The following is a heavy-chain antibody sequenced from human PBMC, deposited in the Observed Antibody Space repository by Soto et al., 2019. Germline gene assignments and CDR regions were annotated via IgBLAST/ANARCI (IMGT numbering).Heavy chain of an antibody. Sequence: GGSLRLSCAASGFSFSYYGMNWVRQAPGKGLEWVSAISGSGITFYADSVKGRFTISRDNSKNTLYLQMNSLRVEDTAIYYCAKDYLRWAQSWGQGTLVTVSS. CDR3: AKDYLRWAQS. CDR2: ISGSGIT. J-gene: IGHJ5*02. V-gene: IGHV3-23*01. D-gene: IGHD3-16*02. CDR1: GFSFSYYG.